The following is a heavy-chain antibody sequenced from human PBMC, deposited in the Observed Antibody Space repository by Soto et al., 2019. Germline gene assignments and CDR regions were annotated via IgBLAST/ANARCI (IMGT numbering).Heavy chain of an antibody. CDR2: IYSGGST. Sequence: GGSLRLSCAASWFTVSSNYMSWVRQAPGKGLEWVSVIYSGGSTYYADSVKGRFTISRDNSKNTLYLQMNSLRAEDTAVYFCKIGRDDRTQIDYSGQRNPVTVSA. V-gene: IGHV3-53*01. CDR3: KIGRDDRTQIDY. CDR1: WFTVSSNY. J-gene: IGHJ4*02.